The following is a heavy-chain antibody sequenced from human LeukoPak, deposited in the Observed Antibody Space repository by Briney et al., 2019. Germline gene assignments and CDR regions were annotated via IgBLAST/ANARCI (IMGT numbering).Heavy chain of an antibody. Sequence: SETLSLTCTVSGGSITSYYWSWIRQPPGKGLEWIGYIHYSGSTNYNPSLKSRVTVSVDTSKSQFSLRLTSVTAADTAVYYCARHADYGGYLDYWGQGTLVTVSS. CDR1: GGSITSYY. J-gene: IGHJ4*02. CDR2: IHYSGST. CDR3: ARHADYGGYLDY. V-gene: IGHV4-59*08. D-gene: IGHD4-23*01.